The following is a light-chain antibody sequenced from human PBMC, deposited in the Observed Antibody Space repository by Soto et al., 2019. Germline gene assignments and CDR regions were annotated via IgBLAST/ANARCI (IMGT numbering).Light chain of an antibody. CDR3: MQPLQVWA. CDR1: QSLRQSSGLNF. J-gene: IGKJ1*01. V-gene: IGKV2-28*01. CDR2: LGS. Sequence: VLTHRPRSLHVTPGEPATISCRSSQSLRQSSGLNFLDWYQQKPGQSPQLLIYLGSNRASGVPDRFGGSGSGTDFTLKISWVEAEGVRVDFCMQPLQVWAFGQGTRLDIK.